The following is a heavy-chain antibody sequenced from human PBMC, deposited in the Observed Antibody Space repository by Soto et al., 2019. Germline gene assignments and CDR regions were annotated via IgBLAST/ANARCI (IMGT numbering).Heavy chain of an antibody. V-gene: IGHV3-30*04. J-gene: IGHJ4*02. CDR3: AKSIVPKIPGLFDV. Sequence: GGSLRLSCTASGFVFNAHAMHWVRQAPGKGLEWVALISYDGYTQHYADSVRGRSTISRDNSENTLYLQMTTPRTDDTAVYFCAKSIVPKIPGLFDVWGPGTLVTVSS. CDR2: ISYDGYTQ. D-gene: IGHD3-16*02. CDR1: GFVFNAHA.